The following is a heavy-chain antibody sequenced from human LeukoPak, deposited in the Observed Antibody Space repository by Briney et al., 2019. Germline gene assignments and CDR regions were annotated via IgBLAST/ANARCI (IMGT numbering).Heavy chain of an antibody. D-gene: IGHD4-23*01. CDR3: ARDLHGGYSSDY. CDR1: GFTFNNFG. Sequence: PGGSLRLSCAASGFTFNNFGMHWARQAPGKGLEWVAFMGYEGIHKYYADSVKGRFTISKDNSKATLYLQMNSLRPEDTAVYYCARDLHGGYSSDYWGQGTLVTVST. CDR2: MGYEGIHK. V-gene: IGHV3-30*02. J-gene: IGHJ4*02.